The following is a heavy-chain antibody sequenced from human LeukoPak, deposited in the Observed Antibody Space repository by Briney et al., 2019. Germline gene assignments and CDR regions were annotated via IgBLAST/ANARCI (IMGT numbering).Heavy chain of an antibody. Sequence: GASVKVSCKASGYTFTSYGISWVRQAPGQGLEWMGWINAYNGNTNYAQKLQGRVTMTTDTSTSTAYMEKRSLRSDDTAVYYCARDDTTYYYGSGSSFDYWGQGTLVTVSS. D-gene: IGHD3-10*01. J-gene: IGHJ4*02. CDR1: GYTFTSYG. CDR3: ARDDTTYYYGSGSSFDY. CDR2: INAYNGNT. V-gene: IGHV1-18*01.